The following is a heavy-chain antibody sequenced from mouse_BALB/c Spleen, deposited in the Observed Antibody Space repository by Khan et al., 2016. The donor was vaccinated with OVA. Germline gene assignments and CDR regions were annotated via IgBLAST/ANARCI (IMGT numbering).Heavy chain of an antibody. D-gene: IGHD2-12*01. CDR2: IWSGGST. Sequence: QVQLQQSGPGLVQPSQSLSITCTVSGFSLTTYGVHWVRQSPGKGLEWLGVIWSGGSTDYNAAFISRLSISKDSSKSQVFFKMNSLQVNDTAIYYCARNYNYDEGLDYWGQGTLVTVYA. CDR1: GFSLTTYG. J-gene: IGHJ3*01. V-gene: IGHV2-2*02. CDR3: ARNYNYDEGLDY.